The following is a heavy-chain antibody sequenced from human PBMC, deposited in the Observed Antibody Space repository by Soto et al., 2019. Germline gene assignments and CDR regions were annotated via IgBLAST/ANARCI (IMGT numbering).Heavy chain of an antibody. CDR1: GFTFDGYA. CDR3: AKDAIHVLLGYTYGAGGMDV. J-gene: IGHJ6*02. Sequence: SLTLSCAASGFTFDGYAMHWVRLAPGKGLEWVSGISWNSGDIYYADSVKRRFTISRDNANNSLYLQMNSLRPDDTAMYYGAKDAIHVLLGYTYGAGGMDVWGQGTTVTVSS. D-gene: IGHD5-18*01. CDR2: ISWNSGDI. V-gene: IGHV3-9*01.